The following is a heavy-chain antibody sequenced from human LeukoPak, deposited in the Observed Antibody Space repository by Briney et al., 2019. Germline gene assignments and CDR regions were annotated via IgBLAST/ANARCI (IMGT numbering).Heavy chain of an antibody. D-gene: IGHD6-19*01. CDR3: ARDSASSSGY. J-gene: IGHJ4*02. CDR2: TSAYNGNT. V-gene: IGHV1-18*04. CDR1: GYTFTGYY. Sequence: GASVKVSCKASGYTFTGYYMHWVRQAPGQGLEWMGWTSAYNGNTNHAQKLQGRVTMTTDTSTSTAYMELRSLRSDDTAVYYCARDSASSSGYWGQGTLVTVSS.